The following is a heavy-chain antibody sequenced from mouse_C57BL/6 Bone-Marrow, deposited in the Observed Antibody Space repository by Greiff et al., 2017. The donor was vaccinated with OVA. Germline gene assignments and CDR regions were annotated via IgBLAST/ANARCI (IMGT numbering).Heavy chain of an antibody. V-gene: IGHV5-9*01. CDR2: ISGGGGNT. CDR3: ASYGYDGGYAMDY. D-gene: IGHD2-2*01. CDR1: GFTFSSYT. J-gene: IGHJ4*01. Sequence: EVQGVESGGGLVKPGGSLKLSCAASGFTFSSYTMSWVRQTPEKRLEWVATISGGGGNTYYPDSVKGRFTISRDNAKNTLYLQMSSLRSEDTALYYCASYGYDGGYAMDYWGQGTSVTVSS.